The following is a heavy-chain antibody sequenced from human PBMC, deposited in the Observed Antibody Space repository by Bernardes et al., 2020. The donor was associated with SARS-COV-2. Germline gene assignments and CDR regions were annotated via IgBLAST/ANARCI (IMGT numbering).Heavy chain of an antibody. Sequence: SASLCLTCAVSPGSFSGSYLTWIRQSPGKGLEWIGEINHGGNTYYNSSLKSRVTISLDTSKNHFSLELNSVTAADSAVYYCARGGNGLFDFWNGYVYWGQGTQVTVSS. CDR2: INHGGNT. CDR3: ARGGNGLFDFWNGYVY. D-gene: IGHD3-3*01. CDR1: PGSFSGSY. J-gene: IGHJ4*02. V-gene: IGHV4-34*01.